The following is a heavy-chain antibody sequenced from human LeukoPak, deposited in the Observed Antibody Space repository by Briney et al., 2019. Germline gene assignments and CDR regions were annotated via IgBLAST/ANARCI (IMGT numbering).Heavy chain of an antibody. CDR3: ARGVNYYGSGSLNWFDP. D-gene: IGHD3-10*01. CDR2: ISGYNGNT. V-gene: IGHV1-18*01. Sequence: GASVKVSCKASGYTFTSYGITWVRQAPGQGLEWMGWISGYNGNTNYAQKLQGRLTMTTDTFTSTAYMELRSLISDDTAVYYCARGVNYYGSGSLNWFDPWGQGTLVTVSS. J-gene: IGHJ5*02. CDR1: GYTFTSYG.